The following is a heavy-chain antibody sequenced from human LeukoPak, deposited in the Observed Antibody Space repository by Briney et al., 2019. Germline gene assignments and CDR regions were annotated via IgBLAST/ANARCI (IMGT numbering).Heavy chain of an antibody. V-gene: IGHV3-53*01. Sequence: GGSLRLSCAASGFTVSSNYMSWVRQAPGKGLEWVSVIYSGGSTYYADSVKGRFTISRDNSKNTLYLQMNSLRAEDMAVYYCAKDSSGYYYSFDYWDQGTLVTVSS. CDR2: IYSGGST. J-gene: IGHJ4*02. CDR3: AKDSSGYYYSFDY. CDR1: GFTVSSNY. D-gene: IGHD3-22*01.